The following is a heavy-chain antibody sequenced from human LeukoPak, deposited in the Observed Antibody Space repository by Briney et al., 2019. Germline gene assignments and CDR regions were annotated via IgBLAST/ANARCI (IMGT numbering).Heavy chain of an antibody. CDR2: INHSGST. V-gene: IGHV4-34*01. Sequence: PSETLSLTCAVYGGSFSGYYWGWIRQPPGKGLEWIGEINHSGSTNYNPSLKSRVTISVDTSKNQFSLKLSSVTAADTAVYYCAGDSSGRYYYYYYGMDVWGQGTTVTVSS. J-gene: IGHJ6*02. D-gene: IGHD3-22*01. CDR3: AGDSSGRYYYYYYGMDV. CDR1: GGSFSGYY.